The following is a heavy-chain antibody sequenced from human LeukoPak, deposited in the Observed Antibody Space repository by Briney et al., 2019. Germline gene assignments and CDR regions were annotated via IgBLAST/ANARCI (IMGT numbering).Heavy chain of an antibody. CDR3: AGAGDILTGYYKPSSTIPYYYYGMDV. Sequence: KPSETLSLTCTVSGGSISSYYWSWIRQPPGKGLEWIGYIYYSGSTNYNPSLKSRVTISVDTSKNQFSLKLSSVTAADTAVYYCAGAGDILTGYYKPSSTIPYYYYGMDVWGQGTTVTVSS. V-gene: IGHV4-59*01. D-gene: IGHD3-9*01. CDR1: GGSISSYY. CDR2: IYYSGST. J-gene: IGHJ6*02.